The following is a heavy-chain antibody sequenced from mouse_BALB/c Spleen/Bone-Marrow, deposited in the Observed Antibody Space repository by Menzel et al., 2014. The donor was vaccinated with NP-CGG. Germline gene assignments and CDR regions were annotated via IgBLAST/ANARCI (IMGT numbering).Heavy chain of an antibody. Sequence: VQLKDSGPELVKPGASMEISCKASGYSFTAYTMNWVKQSHGKNLEWIGLITPYNGGTSYNQKFKGKATLTVDKSSSTAYMELLSLTSEDSAVYYCARWDWDGYAMDYWGQGTSVTVSS. CDR2: ITPYNGGT. V-gene: IGHV1-26*01. J-gene: IGHJ4*01. D-gene: IGHD4-1*01. CDR3: ARWDWDGYAMDY. CDR1: GYSFTAYT.